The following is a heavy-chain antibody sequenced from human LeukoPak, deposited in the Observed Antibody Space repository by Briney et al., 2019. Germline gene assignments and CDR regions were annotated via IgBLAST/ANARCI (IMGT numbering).Heavy chain of an antibody. CDR2: ISGSGGST. V-gene: IGHV3-23*01. J-gene: IGHJ4*02. D-gene: IGHD3-9*01. CDR1: GFTFSSYA. Sequence: GGSLRLSCAASGFTFSSYAMSWVRQAPGKGLEWVSAISGSGGSTYYADSVKGRFTISRDNSKNTLYLQMNSLRAEDTAVYYCAKDLLVLRYFDWLLSGLDYWGQGTLVTASS. CDR3: AKDLLVLRYFDWLLSGLDY.